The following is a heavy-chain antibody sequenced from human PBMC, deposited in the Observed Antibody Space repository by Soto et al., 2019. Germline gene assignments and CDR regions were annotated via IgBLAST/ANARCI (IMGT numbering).Heavy chain of an antibody. CDR3: ARDMKISGWYGSAENYFDY. J-gene: IGHJ4*02. D-gene: IGHD6-19*01. V-gene: IGHV4-4*02. CDR1: GGSISSRNW. CDR2: IYHSGST. Sequence: SETQSLTCAVSGGSISSRNWWSWVGQPPGNGVEWIGEIYHSGSTNYNPSLKSRVTISVDKSKNQFSLKLSSVTAADTAVYYCARDMKISGWYGSAENYFDYWGQGTLVTVSS.